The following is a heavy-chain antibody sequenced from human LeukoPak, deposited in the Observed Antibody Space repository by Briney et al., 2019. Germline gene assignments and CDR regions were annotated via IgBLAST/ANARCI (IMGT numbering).Heavy chain of an antibody. Sequence: SEPLSLPCTVSGGSISSYYWSWIRQPAGKGLEGIGCIYTSGCDNYIPSLKRRVTLSVHTYKQQLSLEVSSVTPADTAVYYCACAGYSNSSYFGFGPWGQGTPVNVSS. CDR1: GGSISSYY. V-gene: IGHV4-4*07. CDR3: ACAGYSNSSYFGFGP. CDR2: IYTSGCD. J-gene: IGHJ5*02. D-gene: IGHD6-13*01.